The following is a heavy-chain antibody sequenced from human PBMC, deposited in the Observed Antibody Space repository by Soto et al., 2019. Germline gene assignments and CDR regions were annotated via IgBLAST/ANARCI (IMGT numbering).Heavy chain of an antibody. D-gene: IGHD1-1*01. V-gene: IGHV3-23*01. Sequence: EVQLLESGGGLVQPGGSLRLSCAVSGFSFSTYGVTWVRQAPGKGLEWFSGVSGGSGTTHYADSVKGRFTITGDTSKNTVYRQMNSLGVEATDVYYCAKWNGYCDHWGQGTLVTVSS. CDR1: GFSFSTYG. CDR2: VSGGSGTT. J-gene: IGHJ4*02. CDR3: AKWNGYCDH.